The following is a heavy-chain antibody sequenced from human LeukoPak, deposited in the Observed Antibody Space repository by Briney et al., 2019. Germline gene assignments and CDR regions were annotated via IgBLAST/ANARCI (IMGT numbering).Heavy chain of an antibody. J-gene: IGHJ3*02. V-gene: IGHV1-2*02. CDR1: GYTFTGYH. Sequence: ASVKVSCKASGYTFTGYHMHWVRQAPGQGLEWMGWINPNSGGINYAQKFQGRVTMTRDTSISTAYMELSRLRSDDTAVYYCARVYCSSTSCPLVAFDIWGQGTMVTVSS. CDR2: INPNSGGI. D-gene: IGHD2-2*01. CDR3: ARVYCSSTSCPLVAFDI.